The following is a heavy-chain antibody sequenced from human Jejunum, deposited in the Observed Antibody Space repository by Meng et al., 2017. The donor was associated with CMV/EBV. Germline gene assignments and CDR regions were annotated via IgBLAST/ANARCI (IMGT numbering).Heavy chain of an antibody. V-gene: IGHV3-53*01. D-gene: IGHD1-1*01. J-gene: IGHJ3*01. CDR3: ATELQLDAFNF. Sequence: CAASGVAVSSNFFSWVRQAPGKGLEWVSVIYSDGTTYYADSVKGRFTISRDNSKNTLYFQMNSLRAEDTAVYFCATELQLDAFNFWGQGTMVTVSS. CDR1: GVAVSSNF. CDR2: IYSDGTT.